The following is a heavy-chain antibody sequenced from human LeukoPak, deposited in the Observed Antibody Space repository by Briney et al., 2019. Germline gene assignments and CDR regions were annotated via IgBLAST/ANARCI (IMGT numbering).Heavy chain of an antibody. J-gene: IGHJ6*02. V-gene: IGHV3-23*01. CDR1: GFTFSSYA. CDR2: TSGSGGST. D-gene: IGHD3-3*01. Sequence: GASLRLSCAASGFTFSSYAMSWVRQAPGKGLEWVSATSGSGGSTYYADSVKGRFTISRDNSKNTLYLQMNSLRAEDTAVYYCAKSTIFGVVTKYGMDVWGQGTTVTVSS. CDR3: AKSTIFGVVTKYGMDV.